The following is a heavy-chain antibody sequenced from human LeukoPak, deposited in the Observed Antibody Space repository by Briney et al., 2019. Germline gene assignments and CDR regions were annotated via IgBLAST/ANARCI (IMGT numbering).Heavy chain of an antibody. Sequence: ASVQVSCKATGATFSSYAISWVRQAPGQWLEWMGGIIPILGTANYAQKFQGRVTITADESTSTAYMELSSLRSEDTAVYYCARDPPQGLLWFGESENCFDPWGQGTLVTVSS. CDR1: GATFSSYA. D-gene: IGHD3-10*01. CDR3: ARDPPQGLLWFGESENCFDP. V-gene: IGHV1-69*13. CDR2: IIPILGTA. J-gene: IGHJ5*02.